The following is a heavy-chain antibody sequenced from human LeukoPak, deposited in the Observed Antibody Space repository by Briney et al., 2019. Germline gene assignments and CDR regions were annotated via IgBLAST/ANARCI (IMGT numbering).Heavy chain of an antibody. Sequence: SETLSLTCTVSGGSMNNYYWNWIRQPAGKGLEWIGRIYFSGSTNYNPSLQSRVTVSVDTSKNRFSLKLSSVTAADTAVYYCASGGNSGSYYLVWGQGTLVTVSS. CDR2: IYFSGST. CDR1: GGSMNNYY. J-gene: IGHJ4*02. V-gene: IGHV4-4*07. D-gene: IGHD3-10*01. CDR3: ASGGNSGSYYLV.